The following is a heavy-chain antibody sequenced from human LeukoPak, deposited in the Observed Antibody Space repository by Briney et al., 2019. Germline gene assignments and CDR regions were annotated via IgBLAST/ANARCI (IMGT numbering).Heavy chain of an antibody. D-gene: IGHD3-10*01. CDR3: ATTILRITMIRGLGY. J-gene: IGHJ4*02. CDR2: MNPNSGNT. V-gene: IGHV1-8*02. CDR1: GYTFTSYD. Sequence: ASVKVSCKASGYTFTSYDINWVRQATGQGLEWMGWMNPNSGNTGYAQKFQGRVTMTEDTSTDTAYMELSSLRSEDTAVYYCATTILRITMIRGLGYWGQGTLVTVSS.